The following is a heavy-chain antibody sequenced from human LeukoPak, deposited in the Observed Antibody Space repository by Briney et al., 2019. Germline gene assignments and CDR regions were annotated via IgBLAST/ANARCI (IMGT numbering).Heavy chain of an antibody. CDR1: GGSISSYY. Sequence: SETLSLTCTVSGGSISSYYWSWIRQPPGKGLEWIGYIYYSGSTNYSPPLKSRVTISVDTSKNQFSLKLSSVTAADTAVYYCARLTYYYDSSGYYYYYFDYWGQGTLVTVSS. CDR2: IYYSGST. CDR3: ARLTYYYDSSGYYYYYFDY. V-gene: IGHV4-59*08. D-gene: IGHD3-22*01. J-gene: IGHJ4*02.